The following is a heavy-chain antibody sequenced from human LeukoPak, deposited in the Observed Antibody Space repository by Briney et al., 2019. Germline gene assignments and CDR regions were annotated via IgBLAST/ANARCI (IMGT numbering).Heavy chain of an antibody. CDR2: ISSSSSYI. V-gene: IGHV3-21*01. Sequence: PGGSLRLSCAASGFTFSSYSMNWVRQAPGKGLEWVSSISSSSSYIYYADSVKGRFTISRDNAKNSLSLQMNSLRAEDTAVYYCARGGVIGGEEFDYWGQGTLVTVSS. CDR3: ARGGVIGGEEFDY. CDR1: GFTFSSYS. J-gene: IGHJ4*02. D-gene: IGHD3-16*02.